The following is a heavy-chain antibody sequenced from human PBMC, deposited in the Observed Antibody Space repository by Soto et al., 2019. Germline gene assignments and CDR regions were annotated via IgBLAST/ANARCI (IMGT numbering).Heavy chain of an antibody. V-gene: IGHV1-69*01. D-gene: IGHD6-13*01. Sequence: QVQLVQSGADVKKPGSSVKVSCKASGGSRNYNAFSWVRQAPGQGLEWMGGIVTVFGTANHAQKFQGRVTITADESTSSVYMELSSLTSEDTAVYYCARSGAYSSSQFGLDVWCQGTTVTVSS. CDR2: IVTVFGTA. CDR1: GGSRNYNA. CDR3: ARSGAYSSSQFGLDV. J-gene: IGHJ6*02.